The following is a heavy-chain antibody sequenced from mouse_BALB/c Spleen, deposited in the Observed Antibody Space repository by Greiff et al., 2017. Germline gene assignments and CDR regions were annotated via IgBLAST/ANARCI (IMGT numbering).Heavy chain of an antibody. Sequence: EVMLVESGGGLVKPGGSLKLSCAASGFTFSSYAMSWVRQTPEKRLEWVASISSGGSTYYPDSVKGRFTISRDNARNILYLQMSSLRSEDTAMYYCARARQLGLPSYAMDYWGQGTSVTVSS. CDR3: ARARQLGLPSYAMDY. CDR2: ISSGGST. V-gene: IGHV5-6-5*01. J-gene: IGHJ4*01. CDR1: GFTFSSYA. D-gene: IGHD3-1*01.